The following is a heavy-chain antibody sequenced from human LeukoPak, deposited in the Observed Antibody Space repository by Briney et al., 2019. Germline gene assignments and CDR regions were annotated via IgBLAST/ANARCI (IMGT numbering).Heavy chain of an antibody. J-gene: IGHJ4*02. Sequence: GGSLRLSCAASGFTFDDYGMSWVRQAPGKGLEWVSGINWNGGSTGYADSVKGRFTISRDNAKNSLYLQMNSLRAEDTAVYYCAKLREWELPDLFDYWGQGTLVTVSS. V-gene: IGHV3-20*04. CDR2: INWNGGST. CDR3: AKLREWELPDLFDY. D-gene: IGHD1-26*01. CDR1: GFTFDDYG.